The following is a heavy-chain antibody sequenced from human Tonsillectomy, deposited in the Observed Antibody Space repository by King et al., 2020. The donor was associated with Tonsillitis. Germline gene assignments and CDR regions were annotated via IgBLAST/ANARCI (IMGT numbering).Heavy chain of an antibody. V-gene: IGHV4-31*03. CDR1: GGSISSGGYY. CDR2: ISYSGST. CDR3: ARDYDYVWGSYRSTYGMDV. J-gene: IGHJ6*02. Sequence: VQLQESGPGLVKPSQTLSLTCTVSGGSISSGGYYWSWIRQHPGKGLEWIGYISYSGSTYYNPSLKSRVTISVDTSKNQFSLKLSSVTAADTAVYYCARDYDYVWGSYRSTYGMDVWGQGTTVTVSS. D-gene: IGHD3-16*02.